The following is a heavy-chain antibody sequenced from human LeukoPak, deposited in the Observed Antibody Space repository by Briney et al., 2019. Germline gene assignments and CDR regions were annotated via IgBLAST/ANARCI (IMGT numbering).Heavy chain of an antibody. CDR1: GGSFSGYY. V-gene: IGHV4-34*01. D-gene: IGHD6-13*01. Sequence: PSETLSLTCAVYGGSFSGYYWGWIRQPPGKGLEWIGEINHSGSTNYNPSLKSRVTISVDTSKNQFSLKLSSVTAADTAVYYCACSSSSWPPKVWGQGTMVTVSS. CDR2: INHSGST. CDR3: ACSSSSWPPKV. J-gene: IGHJ3*01.